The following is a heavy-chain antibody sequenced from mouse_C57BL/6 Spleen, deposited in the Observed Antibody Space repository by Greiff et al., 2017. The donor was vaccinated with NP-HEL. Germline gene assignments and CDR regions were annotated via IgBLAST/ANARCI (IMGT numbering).Heavy chain of an antibody. D-gene: IGHD2-1*01. CDR1: GYTFTSYG. CDR2: IYPRSGNT. V-gene: IGHV1-81*01. Sequence: QVQLQQSGAELARPGASVKLSCKASGYTFTSYGISWVRQRTGQGLEWIGEIYPRSGNTYYNEKFKGKATLTADKSSSKAYMALRSLTSEDSAVYFCARRSDLLWSYFDYWGQGTTLTVSS. J-gene: IGHJ2*01. CDR3: ARRSDLLWSYFDY.